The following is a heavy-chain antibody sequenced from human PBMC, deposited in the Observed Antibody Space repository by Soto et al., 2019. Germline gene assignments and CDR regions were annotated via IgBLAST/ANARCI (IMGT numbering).Heavy chain of an antibody. V-gene: IGHV4-30-4*01. CDR1: GGSITSGRHY. J-gene: IGHJ5*01. D-gene: IGHD3-16*01. CDR3: ARTYDDYVWRTMNWFDS. CDR2: IYNTGTT. Sequence: SETLSLTCTVSGGSITSGRHYWSWIRQPPAKGLEWIGFIYNTGTTHYNPSLKSQVIISIDTSKNQFSLKLSSVTAADTAVYYCARTYDDYVWRTMNWFDSWGQGTLVTVS.